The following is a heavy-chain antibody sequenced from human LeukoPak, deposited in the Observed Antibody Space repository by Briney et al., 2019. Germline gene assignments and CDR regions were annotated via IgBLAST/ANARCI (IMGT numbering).Heavy chain of an antibody. J-gene: IGHJ4*02. CDR3: AKGGNYGERYYFDY. Sequence: GGSLRLSCAASGFTFSSYAMSWVRQAPGKGLEWVSAISGSGGSTYYADSVKGRFTISRDNSKNTLYLQMNSLGAEDTAVYYCAKGGNYGERYYFDYWGQGTLVTVSS. D-gene: IGHD4-17*01. V-gene: IGHV3-23*01. CDR1: GFTFSSYA. CDR2: ISGSGGST.